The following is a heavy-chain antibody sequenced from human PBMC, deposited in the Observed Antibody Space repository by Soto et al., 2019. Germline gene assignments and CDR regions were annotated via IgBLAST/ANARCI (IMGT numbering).Heavy chain of an antibody. D-gene: IGHD1-7*01. CDR3: ARERGNYMYFDY. Sequence: QVQLVQSGAEVKKPGASVKVSCKASGYSFTDYGFTWVRQAPGQGLEWMGWVNTYKGNTNYAQKFQGRVTMTTDTSASTAYMELRGLRSDDTALCYCARERGNYMYFDYWGQGTLVTVSS. CDR1: GYSFTDYG. V-gene: IGHV1-18*01. CDR2: VNTYKGNT. J-gene: IGHJ4*02.